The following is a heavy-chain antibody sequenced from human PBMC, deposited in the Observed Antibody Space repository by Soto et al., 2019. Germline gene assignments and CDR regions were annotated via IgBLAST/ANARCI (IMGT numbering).Heavy chain of an antibody. CDR3: ARGGVSTRTFDY. CDR2: IYPSDSDT. D-gene: IGHD3-3*01. Sequence: GESLKISCKGSGYYFAGYWIAWVRQMPGKGLELMGIIYPSDSDTRYRPSFQGQVTISADKSISSAYLQWSSLRASGTAMYYCARGGVSTRTFDYWGQGTPVTVSS. V-gene: IGHV5-51*01. J-gene: IGHJ4*02. CDR1: GYYFAGYW.